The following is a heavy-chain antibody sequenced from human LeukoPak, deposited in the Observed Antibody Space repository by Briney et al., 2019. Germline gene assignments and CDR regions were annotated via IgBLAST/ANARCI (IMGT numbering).Heavy chain of an antibody. J-gene: IGHJ4*02. CDR2: IYSGGST. V-gene: IGHV3-66*01. D-gene: IGHD2-21*02. CDR3: ARGRFEGVTAGSN. CDR1: GFTFSSYS. Sequence: GESLKISCAFSGFTFSSYSMSWVRQAPGKGLEWVSVIYSGGSTYYADSVKGRFIISRDNSKNTLYLQMNSLRAEDTAVYYCARGRFEGVTAGSNWGQGTLVTVSS.